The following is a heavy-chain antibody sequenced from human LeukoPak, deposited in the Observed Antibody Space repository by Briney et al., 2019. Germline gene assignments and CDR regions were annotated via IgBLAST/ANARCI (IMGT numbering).Heavy chain of an antibody. V-gene: IGHV3-53*01. CDR1: GFTVSSNY. Sequence: PGGSLRLSCAASGFTVSSNYMSWVRHAPGKGLEWVSVIYSGGSTYYADSVKGRFTISRDNSKNTLYLQMNSLRPEHTPVYYCARSGYDSSGDYFDYWGQGTLVTVSS. J-gene: IGHJ4*02. CDR2: IYSGGST. CDR3: ARSGYDSSGDYFDY. D-gene: IGHD3-22*01.